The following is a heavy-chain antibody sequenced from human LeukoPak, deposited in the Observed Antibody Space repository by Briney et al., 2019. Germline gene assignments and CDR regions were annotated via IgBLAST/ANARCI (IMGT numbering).Heavy chain of an antibody. V-gene: IGHV4-39*01. CDR2: IYYSGST. CDR1: GGSISSSSYY. CDR3: ARPKYCSSTSCHYWYFDL. D-gene: IGHD2-2*01. J-gene: IGHJ2*01. Sequence: SETLSLTCAVSGGSISSSSYYWGWIRQPPGKGLEWIGSIYYSGSTYYNPSLKSRVTISVDTSKNQFSLKLSSVTAADTAVYYCARPKYCSSTSCHYWYFDLWGRGTLVTVSS.